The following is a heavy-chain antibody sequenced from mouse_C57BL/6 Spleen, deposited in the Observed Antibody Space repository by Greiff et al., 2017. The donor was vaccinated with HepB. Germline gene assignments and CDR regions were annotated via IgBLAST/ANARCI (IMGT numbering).Heavy chain of an antibody. V-gene: IGHV1-52*01. D-gene: IGHD1-1*01. CDR1: GYTFTSYW. J-gene: IGHJ2*01. CDR2: IDPSDSET. CDR3: ATVVATDFDY. Sequence: QVQLQQPGAELVRPGSSVKLSCKASGYTFTSYWMHWVKQRPIQGLEWIGNIDPSDSETHYNQKFKDKATLTVDKSSSTAYSQLSSLTSEDSAVYYCATVVATDFDYWGQGTTLTVSS.